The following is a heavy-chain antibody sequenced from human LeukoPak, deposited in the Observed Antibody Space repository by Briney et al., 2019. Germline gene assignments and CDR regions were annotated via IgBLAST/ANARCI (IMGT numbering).Heavy chain of an antibody. V-gene: IGHV1-69*01. J-gene: IGHJ4*02. Sequence: SVKVSCKASGGTFSSYAISWVRQAPGQGLEWMGGIIPIFGTANYAQKFQGRVTITADESTSTAYMELSSLRSEDTAVYYCARDSPIDHRMATIVPRWEYYFDYWGQGTLVTVSS. D-gene: IGHD5-24*01. CDR2: IIPIFGTA. CDR3: ARDSPIDHRMATIVPRWEYYFDY. CDR1: GGTFSSYA.